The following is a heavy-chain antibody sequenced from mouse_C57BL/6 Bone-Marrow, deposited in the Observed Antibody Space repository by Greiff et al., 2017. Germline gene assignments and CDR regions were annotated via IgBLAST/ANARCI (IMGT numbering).Heavy chain of an antibody. CDR1: GYTFTSYW. CDR2: IYPGSGST. CDR3: ARWGLVDWYFDV. Sequence: VQLQQPGAELVKPGASVKMSCKASGYTFTSYWITWVKQRPGQGLEWIGDIYPGSGSTNYNEKFKSKATLTVDTSSSTAYMQLSSLTSEDSAVYYCARWGLVDWYFDVWGTGTTVTVSS. V-gene: IGHV1-55*01. J-gene: IGHJ1*03.